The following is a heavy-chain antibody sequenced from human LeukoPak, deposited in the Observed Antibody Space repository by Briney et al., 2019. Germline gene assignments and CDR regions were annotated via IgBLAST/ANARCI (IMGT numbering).Heavy chain of an antibody. CDR2: IYPTGST. D-gene: IGHD3-22*01. CDR3: ARDQYYYDNNVYSPFDY. V-gene: IGHV4-38-2*02. Sequence: SETLSLTCTVSGYSISSGYYWGWIRQPPGKGLEWIGNIYPTGSTYYNPSLKSRVTISVDTSKNQFSLKVSSVSAADTAVYYCARDQYYYDNNVYSPFDYWGQGTLVTVSS. CDR1: GYSISSGYY. J-gene: IGHJ4*02.